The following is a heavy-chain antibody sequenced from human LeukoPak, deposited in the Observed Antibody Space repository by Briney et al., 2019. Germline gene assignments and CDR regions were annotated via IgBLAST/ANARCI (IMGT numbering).Heavy chain of an antibody. CDR2: IYNSGST. CDR3: AKGSDPFRWFGEFNVKLPRPIRHYYFDS. CDR1: GGSMSSYY. D-gene: IGHD3-10*01. V-gene: IGHV4-59*01. J-gene: IGHJ4*02. Sequence: PSETLSLTCTVSGGSMSSYYWNWIRQPPGKGLEWIGYIYNSGSTNYNPSLKSRVTISIDTSKNKFSLKLSSVTAADTAVYYCAKGSDPFRWFGEFNVKLPRPIRHYYFDSWGQGTLVTVSS.